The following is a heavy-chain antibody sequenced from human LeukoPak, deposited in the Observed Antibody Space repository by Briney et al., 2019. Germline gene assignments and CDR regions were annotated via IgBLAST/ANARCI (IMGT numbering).Heavy chain of an antibody. J-gene: IGHJ6*02. Sequence: GGSLRLSCAASGFTFTTHWMNWVRQAPGKGLEWVANKKEDEGEKNFVDSVKGRISISRDSAKNSLDLQMSSLRAEDTSVYCCARVDDDYSTPNYYYYGMDVWGQGTTVTVSS. CDR3: ARVDDDYSTPNYYYYGMDV. V-gene: IGHV3-7*01. CDR2: KKEDEGEK. CDR1: GFTFTTHW. D-gene: IGHD4-11*01.